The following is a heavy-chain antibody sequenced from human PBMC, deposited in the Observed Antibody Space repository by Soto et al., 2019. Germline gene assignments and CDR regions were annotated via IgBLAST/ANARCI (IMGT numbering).Heavy chain of an antibody. D-gene: IGHD2-2*02. CDR2: ISAYNGNT. V-gene: IGHV1-18*01. CDR3: AREYCSSTSCYRPHGEFDY. CDR1: GYTFTSYG. J-gene: IGHJ4*02. Sequence: ASVKVSCKASGYTFTSYGISWVRQAPGQGLEWMGWISAYNGNTNYAQKLQGRVTMTTDTSTSTAYMELRSLRSDDTAVYYCAREYCSSTSCYRPHGEFDYWGQGTLVTVS.